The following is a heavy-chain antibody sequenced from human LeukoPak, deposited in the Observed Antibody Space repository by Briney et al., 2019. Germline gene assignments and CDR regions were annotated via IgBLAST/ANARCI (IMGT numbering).Heavy chain of an antibody. V-gene: IGHV1-24*01. CDR2: FDPEDGET. Sequence: ASVNVSCKVSGYTLTELSMHWVRQVPGKGLEWMGGFDPEDGETIYAQKFQGRVTMTEDTSTDTAYMELSSLRSEDTAVYYCAPRYSGSYYADYWGQGTLVTVSS. CDR3: APRYSGSYYADY. J-gene: IGHJ4*02. CDR1: GYTLTELS. D-gene: IGHD1-26*01.